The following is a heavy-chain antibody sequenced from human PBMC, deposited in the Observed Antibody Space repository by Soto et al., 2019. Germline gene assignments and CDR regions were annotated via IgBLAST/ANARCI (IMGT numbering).Heavy chain of an antibody. J-gene: IGHJ6*03. D-gene: IGHD2-15*01. CDR3: ARQRTDCSGGSCKAYYYYYYMDV. CDR2: IYYSGST. Sequence: SETVYLTCTVSGGSISSSTFYWCWIRQPPGKGLEWIGSIYYSGSTYYNPSLKSRVTISVDTSKNQFSLKLSSVTAADTAVYYCARQRTDCSGGSCKAYYYYYYMDVWGKGTTVTVS. V-gene: IGHV4-39*01. CDR1: GGSISSSTFY.